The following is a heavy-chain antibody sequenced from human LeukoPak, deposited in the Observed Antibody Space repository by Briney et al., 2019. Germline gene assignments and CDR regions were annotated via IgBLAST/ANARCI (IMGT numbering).Heavy chain of an antibody. CDR1: GFTVSTNF. J-gene: IGHJ4*02. Sequence: PGGSLRLSCVVSGFTVSTNFMSWVRQAPGERLEWVSVIYSGGSTYYAGSVKGRFTISRDNSKNTLYLQMNSLRAEDTAVYYCARTRVDPTTFDYFDYWGQGTLVTVSS. D-gene: IGHD4-11*01. V-gene: IGHV3-53*01. CDR3: ARTRVDPTTFDYFDY. CDR2: IYSGGST.